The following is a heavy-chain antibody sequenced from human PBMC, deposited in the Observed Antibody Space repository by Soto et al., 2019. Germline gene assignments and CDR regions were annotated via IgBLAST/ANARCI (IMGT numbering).Heavy chain of an antibody. V-gene: IGHV3-30-3*01. CDR3: ARGGYYYYGMDV. Sequence: GGSLRLSCAASGFTFSSYAMHWVRQAPGKGLEWVAVISYDGSNKYYADSVKGRFTISRDNSKNTLYLQMNSLRAEDTAVYYCARGGYYYYGMDVWGQGTTVTVSS. J-gene: IGHJ6*02. CDR2: ISYDGSNK. CDR1: GFTFSSYA.